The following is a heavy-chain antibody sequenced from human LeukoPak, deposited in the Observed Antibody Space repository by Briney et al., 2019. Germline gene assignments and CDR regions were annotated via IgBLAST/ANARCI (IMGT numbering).Heavy chain of an antibody. CDR1: GFTFTSYM. D-gene: IGHD3-10*01. CDR2: IRQDGFEK. V-gene: IGHV3-7*01. Sequence: GGSLRLSCAASGFTFTSYMLTWVRQAPGKGLEWVANIRQDGFEKYYADSVEGRFSISRDNAKNSLYLQMNSLRVEDTAVYYCAVLRGNNYWGQGTLVTVSS. J-gene: IGHJ4*02. CDR3: AVLRGNNY.